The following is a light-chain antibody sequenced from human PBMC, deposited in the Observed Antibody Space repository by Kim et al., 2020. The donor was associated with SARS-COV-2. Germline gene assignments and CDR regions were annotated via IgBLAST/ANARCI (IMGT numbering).Light chain of an antibody. J-gene: IGKJ4*02. CDR3: QQYCTSPYT. Sequence: DIVLTQSPDSVAVSLGERATIICRSSQSSLYTSKKANYLAWYQQKPGQPPKLLIYWASTREIGVPDRFSGSGSGTDFTLTISRLQPEDVAVYYCQQYCTSPYTFGGGTKVDIK. CDR2: WAS. CDR1: QSSLYTSKKANY. V-gene: IGKV4-1*01.